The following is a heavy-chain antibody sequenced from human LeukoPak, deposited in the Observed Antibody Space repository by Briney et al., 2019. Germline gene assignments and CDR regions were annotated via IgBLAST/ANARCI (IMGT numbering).Heavy chain of an antibody. D-gene: IGHD3-22*01. CDR1: GFTFSSYS. J-gene: IGHJ4*02. CDR2: INWNGGST. V-gene: IGHV3-20*04. Sequence: GGSLRLSCAASGFTFSSYSMNWVRQAPGKGLEWVSGINWNGGSTDYADSVKGRFTISRDNAKNSLYLQMNSLRAEDTALYYCARAPQTGYYDSSGYKLPDYWGQGTLVTVSS. CDR3: ARAPQTGYYDSSGYKLPDY.